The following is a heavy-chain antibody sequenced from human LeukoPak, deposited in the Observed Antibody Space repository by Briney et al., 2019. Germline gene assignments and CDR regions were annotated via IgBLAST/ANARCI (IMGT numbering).Heavy chain of an antibody. J-gene: IGHJ4*02. Sequence: PGGSLRLSCAASGFTFSSYSMNWVRQAPGKGLEWVAYIRSSSNTIYYADSVKGRFTISRDNAKNSLYLQMNSLRAEDTAAYYCARGRGAGPYYFDYWGQGTLVTVSS. CDR1: GFTFSSYS. V-gene: IGHV3-48*01. CDR2: IRSSSNTI. D-gene: IGHD6-19*01. CDR3: ARGRGAGPYYFDY.